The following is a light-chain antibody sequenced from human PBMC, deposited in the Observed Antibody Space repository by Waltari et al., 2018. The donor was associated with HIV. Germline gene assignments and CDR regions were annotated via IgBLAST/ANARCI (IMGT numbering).Light chain of an antibody. CDR2: TAS. CDR1: QSISSY. V-gene: IGKV1-39*01. J-gene: IGKJ1*01. CDR3: QQSYNNPRA. Sequence: DIQMTQSPSPLSASLGDRVTITCRASQSISSYLNWYQQKPGEAPKLLIYTASSLQSGVPSRFSGSGSGTDFTLTISSLQPEDFGTYYCQQSYNNPRAFGQGTKVEIK.